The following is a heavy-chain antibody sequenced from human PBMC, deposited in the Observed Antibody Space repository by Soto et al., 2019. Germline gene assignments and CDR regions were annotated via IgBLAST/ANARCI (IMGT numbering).Heavy chain of an antibody. CDR1: GFSFSIYW. Sequence: XXSLRLSFAASGFSFSIYWMHWVLQAPGKGLVWVSRIITDGSSTSYADSVKGRFTISRDNAKNTLYLQMNSLRAEDTAVYYCATGLSTRGYYMDAWGKGTTVTVSS. J-gene: IGHJ6*03. V-gene: IGHV3-74*01. CDR3: ATGLSTRGYYMDA. D-gene: IGHD1-26*01. CDR2: IITDGSST.